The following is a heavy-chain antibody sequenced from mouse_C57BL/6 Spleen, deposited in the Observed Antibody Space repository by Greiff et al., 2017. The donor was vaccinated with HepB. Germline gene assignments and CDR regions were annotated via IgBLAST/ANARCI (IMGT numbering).Heavy chain of an antibody. D-gene: IGHD1-1*01. CDR1: GFTFSDYG. CDR2: ISSGSSTI. J-gene: IGHJ4*01. V-gene: IGHV5-17*01. Sequence: EVNLVESGGGLVKPGGSLKLSCAASGFTFSDYGMHWVRQAPEKGLEWVAYISSGSSTIYYANTVKGRFTISRDNAKNTLFLQMTSLRSEDTAMYYCCTTVVANYYAMDYWGQGTSVTVSS. CDR3: CTTVVANYYAMDY.